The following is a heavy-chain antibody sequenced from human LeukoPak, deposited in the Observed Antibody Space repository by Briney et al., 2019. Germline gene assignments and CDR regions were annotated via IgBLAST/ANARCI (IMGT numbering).Heavy chain of an antibody. J-gene: IGHJ4*02. CDR3: ATTRDVYNFDY. D-gene: IGHD5-24*01. V-gene: IGHV4-61*01. CDR1: GGSVSSGTYY. Sequence: SETLSLTCTVSGGSVSSGTYYWSWIRQPPGKGLEWIGYIYYSASTNYNPSLKSRVTISVDTSKNQFSLKLSSVTAADTAVYYCATTRDVYNFDYWGQGTLVTVSS. CDR2: IYYSAST.